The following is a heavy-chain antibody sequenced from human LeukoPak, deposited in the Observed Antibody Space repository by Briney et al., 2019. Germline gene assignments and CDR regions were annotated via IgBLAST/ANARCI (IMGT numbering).Heavy chain of an antibody. J-gene: IGHJ4*02. V-gene: IGHV3-30-3*01. CDR2: ISYDESNK. CDR3: ARDPTHGGPGFDY. D-gene: IGHD3-16*01. CDR1: GFTFSSYA. Sequence: PGGSLRLSCAATGFTFSSYAMHWVRQAPGKGLEWVAVISYDESNKYYADSVKGRFTISRDNSKNTLYLQMNSLRAEDTAVYYCARDPTHGGPGFDYWGQGTLVTVSS.